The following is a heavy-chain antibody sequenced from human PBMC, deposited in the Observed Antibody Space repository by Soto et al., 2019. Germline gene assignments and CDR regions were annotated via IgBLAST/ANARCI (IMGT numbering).Heavy chain of an antibody. D-gene: IGHD1-26*01. Sequence: QVHLVQSGGEVKKPGTSVKVSCKASGYTFNSHGISWVRQAPGQGLEWMVWINTYSGNTNYAQKFQGMVTMTTSTPTNTTYLELRSLRSDDTAVYYCARGPGGATKPYYYYDMDVWGQGTPITVSS. J-gene: IGHJ6*01. CDR3: ARGPGGATKPYYYYDMDV. CDR2: INTYSGNT. V-gene: IGHV1-18*04. CDR1: GYTFNSHG.